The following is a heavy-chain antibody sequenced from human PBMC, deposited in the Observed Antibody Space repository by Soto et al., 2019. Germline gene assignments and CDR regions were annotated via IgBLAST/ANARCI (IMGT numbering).Heavy chain of an antibody. CDR3: AKPIPD. CDR1: GFTFSSYA. J-gene: IGHJ4*02. D-gene: IGHD2-2*02. V-gene: IGHV3-23*01. Sequence: GGSLGLCCAASGFTFSSYAMSWVRQAPGKGMEWVSGISGSGAGTYYADSVKGRFTISGDNSKTRRWLQMNSLRAEDTDVYYWAKPIPDWGQGTLVTVSS. CDR2: ISGSGAGT.